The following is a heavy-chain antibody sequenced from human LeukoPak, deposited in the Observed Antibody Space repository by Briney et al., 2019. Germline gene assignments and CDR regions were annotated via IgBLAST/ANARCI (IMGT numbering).Heavy chain of an antibody. CDR2: IYTRGST. CDR1: GGSISSYY. V-gene: IGHV4-4*07. Sequence: SDALSLICTLSGGSISSYYWSWIQQPNWKGLEWIGRIYTRGSTNYNPSLKRRVTMSVDTSKNQFCLKLSSVTAADTAVYYCARDRINYDFWSGYYTGGFDYWDQGTLVTVSS. CDR3: ARDRINYDFWSGYYTGGFDY. J-gene: IGHJ4*02. D-gene: IGHD3-3*01.